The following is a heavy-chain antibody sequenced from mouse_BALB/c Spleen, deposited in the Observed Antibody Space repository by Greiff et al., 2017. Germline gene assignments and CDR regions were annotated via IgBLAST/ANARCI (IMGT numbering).Heavy chain of an antibody. CDR3: ARDTSTGTFDY. CDR1: GFTFTDYY. CDR2: IRNKANGYTT. V-gene: IGHV7-3*02. Sequence: DVKLVESGGGLVQPGGSLRLSCATSGFTFTDYYMSWVRQPPGKALEWLGFIRNKANGYTTEYSASVKGRFTISRDNSQSILYLQMNTLRAEDSATYYCARDTSTGTFDYWGQGTTLTVSS. J-gene: IGHJ2*01. D-gene: IGHD4-1*02.